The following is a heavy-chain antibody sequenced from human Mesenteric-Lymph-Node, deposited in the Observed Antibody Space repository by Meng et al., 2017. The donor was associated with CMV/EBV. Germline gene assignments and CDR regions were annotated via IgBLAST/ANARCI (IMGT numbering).Heavy chain of an antibody. CDR2: INHSGRT. Sequence: HSLTCAVYIGSFIDSYWNWIRQPPGEGLEWIGEINHSGRTNYNPSLKSRVTISVDTSKNQFSLKLTSVTAADTAVYYCARGRTVNTWGRGTLVTVSS. CDR1: IGSFIDSY. D-gene: IGHD1/OR15-1a*01. J-gene: IGHJ5*02. CDR3: ARGRTVNT. V-gene: IGHV4-34*01.